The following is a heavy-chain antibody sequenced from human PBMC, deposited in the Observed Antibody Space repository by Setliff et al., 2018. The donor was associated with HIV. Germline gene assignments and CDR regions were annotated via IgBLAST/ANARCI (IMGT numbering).Heavy chain of an antibody. CDR3: ARLRVISSSQTFDH. D-gene: IGHD3-3*02. CDR1: GGSIISTPDY. CDR2: VHHGGTA. J-gene: IGHJ4*02. Sequence: SETLSLTCTVSGGSIISTPDYWGWIRQSPGKGLEWIGYVHHGGTANYNPSLKIRVSMSVDRSKNQFSLDLPSVTPADTAVYSCARLRVISSSQTFDHWGQGMLVTVSS. V-gene: IGHV4-61*05.